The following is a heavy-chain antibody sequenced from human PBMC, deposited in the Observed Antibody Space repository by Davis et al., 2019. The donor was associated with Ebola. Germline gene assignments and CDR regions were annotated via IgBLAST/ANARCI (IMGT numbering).Heavy chain of an antibody. CDR1: GGSFSGYY. V-gene: IGHV4-34*01. J-gene: IGHJ4*02. CDR3: ARRLRWLGFDY. D-gene: IGHD4-23*01. CDR2: INHSGST. Sequence: GSLRLSCAVYGGSFSGYYWSWIRQPPGKGLEWIGEINHSGSTNYNPSLKSRVTISVDTSKNQFSLKLSSVTAADTAVYYCARRLRWLGFDYWGQGTLVTVSS.